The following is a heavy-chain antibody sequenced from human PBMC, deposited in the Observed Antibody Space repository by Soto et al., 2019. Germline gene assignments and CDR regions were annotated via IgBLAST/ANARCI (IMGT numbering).Heavy chain of an antibody. V-gene: IGHV3-33*02. CDR1: GFLFSRFG. Sequence: QGQLVESGGAVVQAGTSLRLSCAASGFLFSRFGMHWVRQAPGKGLEWVAVIVSHGGKIGYADSVSGRLTISRDNSRNMLFLEMSILRVEDTAMYYCARDDDLWDDNGLDCWGQGTLVTVSS. CDR3: ARDDDLWDDNGLDC. D-gene: IGHD1-1*01. J-gene: IGHJ4*02. CDR2: IVSHGGKI.